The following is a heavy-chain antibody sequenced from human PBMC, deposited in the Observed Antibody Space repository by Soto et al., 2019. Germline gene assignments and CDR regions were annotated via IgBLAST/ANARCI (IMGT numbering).Heavy chain of an antibody. Sequence: PSETLSLTCTVSGGSISSYYWNWIRQPPGKGLEWIGYIYYSGSTNNNPSLKSRVTISVDTSKNQFSLKLSSVTAADTAVYYCARHRGYYDILTGYYTELNFDYWGQGTLVTVPQ. D-gene: IGHD3-9*01. J-gene: IGHJ4*02. CDR1: GGSISSYY. V-gene: IGHV4-59*08. CDR3: ARHRGYYDILTGYYTELNFDY. CDR2: IYYSGST.